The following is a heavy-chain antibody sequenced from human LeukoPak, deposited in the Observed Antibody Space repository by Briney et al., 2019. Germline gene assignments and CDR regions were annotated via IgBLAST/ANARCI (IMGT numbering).Heavy chain of an antibody. CDR3: ARDQKVGTTATYTPFDP. CDR1: GYSFNSHG. CDR2: INTYKGNT. V-gene: IGHV1-18*01. Sequence: ASVKVSRKASGYSFNSHGISWVRQAPGQGLEWMGWINTYKGNTNYAQKFQGRVSMTTDRSTSTAYLELRSLRSDDTAVYYCARDQKVGTTATYTPFDPWGQGTLVTVSS. J-gene: IGHJ5*02. D-gene: IGHD1-26*01.